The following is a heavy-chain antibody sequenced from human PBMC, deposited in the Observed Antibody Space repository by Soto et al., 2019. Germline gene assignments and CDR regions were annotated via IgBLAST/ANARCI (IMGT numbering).Heavy chain of an antibody. Sequence: GGSLRLSCAASGITFSTYAMSWVRQAPGKGLEWVSAISGSGGSTYYADSVKGRFFISRDDSKSTLYLQMNSLKTEDTAIYYCMTHAVIYSRGHWGQGTLVTVSS. J-gene: IGHJ4*02. CDR1: GITFSTYA. D-gene: IGHD6-25*01. CDR3: MTHAVIYSRGH. CDR2: ISGSGGST. V-gene: IGHV3-23*01.